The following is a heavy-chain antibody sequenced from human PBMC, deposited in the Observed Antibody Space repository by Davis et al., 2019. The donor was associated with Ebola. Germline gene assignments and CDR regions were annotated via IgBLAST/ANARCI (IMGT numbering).Heavy chain of an antibody. CDR3: ARVGPSGGSLDS. CDR1: SGSISTFF. J-gene: IGHJ4*02. D-gene: IGHD5-12*01. CDR2: ISYTGST. Sequence: MPGGSLRLSCTVSSGSISTFFWSWIRQPPGKGLEWIGYISYTGSTDYNPSLKSRVLISVDSSKNQFSLRLDSVTAADTAMYYCARVGPSGGSLDSWGQGALVIVSS. V-gene: IGHV4-59*12.